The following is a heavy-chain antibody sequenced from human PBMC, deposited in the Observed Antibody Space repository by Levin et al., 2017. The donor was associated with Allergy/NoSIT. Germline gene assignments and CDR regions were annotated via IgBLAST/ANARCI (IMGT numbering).Heavy chain of an antibody. Sequence: PGGSLRLSCAASGFTFSSYAMNWVRQAPGKGLEWVSVISVSGGTTYYADSVKGRFTISRDNSKNTLHVQMNSLRAEDTAIYYCAREGYTGYDWGTGMAPLDYWGQGTLVTVSS. CDR2: ISVSGGTT. J-gene: IGHJ4*02. CDR3: AREGYTGYDWGTGMAPLDY. CDR1: GFTFSSYA. V-gene: IGHV3-23*01. D-gene: IGHD5-12*01.